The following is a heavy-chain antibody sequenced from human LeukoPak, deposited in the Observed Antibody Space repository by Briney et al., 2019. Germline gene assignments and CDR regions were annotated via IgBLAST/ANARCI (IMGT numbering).Heavy chain of an antibody. J-gene: IGHJ4*02. Sequence: GESLKISCKGSGYSFTSYWIGWVRQMPGKGLEWMGIIYPGDSDTRYSPSFQGQVTISADKSISTAYLQWSSLKASDTAMYYCARQDCSSTCCYPYFDYWGQGTLVTVSS. CDR2: IYPGDSDT. D-gene: IGHD2-2*01. CDR1: GYSFTSYW. V-gene: IGHV5-51*01. CDR3: ARQDCSSTCCYPYFDY.